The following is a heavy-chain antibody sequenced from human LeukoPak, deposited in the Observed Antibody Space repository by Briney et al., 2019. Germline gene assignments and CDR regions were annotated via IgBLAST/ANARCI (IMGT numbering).Heavy chain of an antibody. CDR2: FSSSGSTI. Sequence: GGSLSLSCAASGFTFRDYYMSWFRQAPGKGLEGVSYFSSSGSTIYYADSVKGRFTISRDNAKNSLYLQMNSLRAEDTAVYYCARAQYSSSWADYWGQGTLVTVSS. V-gene: IGHV3-11*01. D-gene: IGHD6-13*01. CDR3: ARAQYSSSWADY. CDR1: GFTFRDYY. J-gene: IGHJ4*02.